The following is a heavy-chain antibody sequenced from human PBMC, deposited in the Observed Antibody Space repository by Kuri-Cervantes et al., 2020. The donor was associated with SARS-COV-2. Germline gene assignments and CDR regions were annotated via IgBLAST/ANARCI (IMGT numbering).Heavy chain of an antibody. CDR1: GDSFSSYS. Sequence: SVKVSCKASGDSFSSYSFNWVRQAPGQGLEWMGGIIPMFGTADYAQKFQGRVTITADESTSTVYMELSSLRSEDTAVYYCAGLTFYSLVPQWGQGTLVTVSS. CDR2: IIPMFGTA. V-gene: IGHV1-69*13. D-gene: IGHD6-13*01. J-gene: IGHJ4*02. CDR3: AGLTFYSLVPQ.